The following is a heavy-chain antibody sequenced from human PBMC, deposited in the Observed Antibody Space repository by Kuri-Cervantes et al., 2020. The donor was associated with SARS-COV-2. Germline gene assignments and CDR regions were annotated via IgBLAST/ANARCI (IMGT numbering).Heavy chain of an antibody. CDR2: ISGSGGST. CDR1: GFTFSSYA. CDR3: ARGYCSSTSCSPLY. D-gene: IGHD2-2*01. J-gene: IGHJ4*02. Sequence: GGSLRLSCAASGFTFSSYAMSWVRQAPGKGLEWVSAISGSGGSTYYADSVKGRFTISRDNSKNTLYLQMNSLRAEDTAVYYCARGYCSSTSCSPLYWGQGTLVTVSS. V-gene: IGHV3-23*01.